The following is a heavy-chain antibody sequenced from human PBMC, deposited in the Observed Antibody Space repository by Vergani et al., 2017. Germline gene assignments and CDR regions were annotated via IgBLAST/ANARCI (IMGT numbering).Heavy chain of an antibody. CDR2: INPSGGST. J-gene: IGHJ6*02. D-gene: IGHD3-22*01. CDR3: ARVKIVVRDGMDV. Sequence: QVQLVQSGAEVKKPGASVKVSCKASGYTFTSHYMHWVRQAPGQGLEWMGIINPSGGSTSYAQKFQGRVTMTRDTATSTVYMGLSSLRAEDTAVYYCARVKIVVRDGMDVWGQGTTVTVSS. CDR1: GYTFTSHY. V-gene: IGHV1-46*01.